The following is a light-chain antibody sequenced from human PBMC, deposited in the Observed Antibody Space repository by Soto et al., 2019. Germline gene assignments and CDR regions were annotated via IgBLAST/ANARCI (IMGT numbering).Light chain of an antibody. CDR2: GNS. J-gene: IGLJ1*01. CDR3: QSYYSSLSYV. Sequence: QSVLTQPPSVSGAPGQRVTISCTGSSSNIGAGYDVHWYQQLPGTAPKLLIYGNSNRPSGVPDRFSGSKSGTSASLAITWLQADDEADYYCQSYYSSLSYVFGTGTKLTVL. CDR1: SSNIGAGYD. V-gene: IGLV1-40*01.